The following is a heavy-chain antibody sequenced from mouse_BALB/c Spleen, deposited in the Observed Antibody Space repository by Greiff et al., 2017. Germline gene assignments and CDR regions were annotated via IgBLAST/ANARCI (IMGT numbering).Heavy chain of an antibody. V-gene: IGHV14-3*02. J-gene: IGHJ3*01. CDR3: ASRFLYDYFAY. CDR1: GFNIKDTY. CDR2: IDPANGNT. D-gene: IGHD2-4*01. Sequence: VQLQQSGAELVKPGASVKLSCTASGFNIKDTYMHWVKQRPEQGLEWIGRIDPANGNTKYDPKFQGKATITADTSSNTAYLQLSSLTSEDTAVYYCASRFLYDYFAYWGQGTLVTVSA.